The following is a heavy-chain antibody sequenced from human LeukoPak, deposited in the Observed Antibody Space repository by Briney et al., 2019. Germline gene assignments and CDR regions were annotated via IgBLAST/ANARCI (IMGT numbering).Heavy chain of an antibody. CDR1: GGSISSGGYY. CDR2: IYYSGST. V-gene: IGHV4-31*03. D-gene: IGHD3-22*01. Sequence: SETLSLTCTVSGGSISSGGYYWSWIRQHPGKGLEWIGYIYYSGSTYYNPSLKSRDTISVDTSKNQFSLKLSSVTAADTAVYYCARGLDSSGYSDYWGQGTLVTVSS. J-gene: IGHJ4*02. CDR3: ARGLDSSGYSDY.